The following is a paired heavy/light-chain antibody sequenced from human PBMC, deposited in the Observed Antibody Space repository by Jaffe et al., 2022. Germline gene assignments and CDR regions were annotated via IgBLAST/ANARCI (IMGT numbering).Light chain of an antibody. Sequence: ELVLTQSPGTLSLSPGERATLSCRASQIFSSVSLAWYQHKPGQAPRLLIYGASNRATGIPDRFSGGGSGTDFTLTISRLEPEDCAVYYCQQFGSSVYTFGQGTKLEIK. CDR2: GAS. CDR3: QQFGSSVYT. CDR1: QIFSSVS. J-gene: IGKJ2*01. V-gene: IGKV3-20*01.
Heavy chain of an antibody. CDR3: ARERGTTCYFDY. J-gene: IGHJ4*02. CDR2: IDPNGDT. Sequence: QVQLVQSGAEVKKPGASVKISCKSSGYTFTDYFIHWVRQAPGQGLEYMGCIDPNGDTNYAQKFRGRVTMTRDVSTTTVYMDLSSLTSEDTALYYCARERGTTCYFDYWGQGTLVTVSS. CDR1: GYTFTDYF. V-gene: IGHV1-46*01. D-gene: IGHD1-7*01.